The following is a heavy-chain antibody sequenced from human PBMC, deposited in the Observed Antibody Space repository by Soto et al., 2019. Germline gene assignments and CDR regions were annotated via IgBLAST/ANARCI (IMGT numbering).Heavy chain of an antibody. J-gene: IGHJ6*02. Sequence: GASVKVSCKASGYTFTSYYMHWVRQAPGQGLEWMGIINPSGGSTSYAQKFQGRVTMTRDTSTSTVYMELSSLRSEDTAVYYCARDPCSGGSCYNVYYYYYGMDDWGQGTTVTVSS. CDR2: INPSGGST. CDR3: ARDPCSGGSCYNVYYYYYGMDD. V-gene: IGHV1-46*01. CDR1: GYTFTSYY. D-gene: IGHD2-15*01.